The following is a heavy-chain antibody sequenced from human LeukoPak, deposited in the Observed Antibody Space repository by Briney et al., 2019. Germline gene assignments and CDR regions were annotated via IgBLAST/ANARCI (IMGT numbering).Heavy chain of an antibody. J-gene: IGHJ4*02. CDR2: INAGNGNT. CDR3: ATSAGLRYFDWGFDY. D-gene: IGHD3-9*01. Sequence: ASVTVSCKASGYTFTSYAMHWVRQAPGQRLEWMGWINAGNGNTKYSQKFQGRVTITRDTSASTAYMELSSLRSEDTAVYYCATSAGLRYFDWGFDYWGQGTLVTVSS. V-gene: IGHV1-3*01. CDR1: GYTFTSYA.